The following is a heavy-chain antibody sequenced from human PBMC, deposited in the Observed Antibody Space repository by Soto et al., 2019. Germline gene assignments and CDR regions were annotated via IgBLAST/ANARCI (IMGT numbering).Heavy chain of an antibody. V-gene: IGHV4-31*03. Sequence: SETLSLTCTVSGGSISSGGYYWSWIRQHPGKGLEWIGYIYYSGSTYYNPSLKSRVTISVDTSKNQFSLKLSSVTAADTAVYYCARVRWDYSNALDYWGQGTLVTVSS. J-gene: IGHJ4*02. CDR2: IYYSGST. CDR1: GGSISSGGYY. CDR3: ARVRWDYSNALDY. D-gene: IGHD4-4*01.